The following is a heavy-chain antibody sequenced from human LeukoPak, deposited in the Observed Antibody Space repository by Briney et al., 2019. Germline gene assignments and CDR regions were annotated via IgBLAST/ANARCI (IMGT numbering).Heavy chain of an antibody. CDR3: ASLTMVRGVRRYY. D-gene: IGHD3-10*01. CDR1: GFTFSSYS. CDR2: ISSSSSYI. V-gene: IGHV3-21*06. Sequence: GGSLRLSCAASGFTFSSYSMNWVRQAPGKGLEWVSSISSSSSYIYYADSVKGRFTISRDNAKNSLYLQMNSLRAEDTAAYYCASLTMVRGVRRYYWGQGTLVTVSS. J-gene: IGHJ4*02.